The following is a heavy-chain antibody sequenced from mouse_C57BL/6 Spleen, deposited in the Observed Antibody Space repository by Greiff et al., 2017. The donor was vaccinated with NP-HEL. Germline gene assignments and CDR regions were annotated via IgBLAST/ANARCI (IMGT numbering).Heavy chain of an antibody. CDR2: ISSGSSTN. CDR3: APPFGTAMDY. Sequence: EVQLVESGGGLVKPGGSLKLSCAASGFTFSDYGMHWVRQAPEKGLEWVAYISSGSSTNYYADTVKGRCTISRDNAKNTLFLQMTSLRSEDTAMYCCAPPFGTAMDYWGQGTSVTVSS. V-gene: IGHV5-17*01. D-gene: IGHD2-14*01. J-gene: IGHJ4*01. CDR1: GFTFSDYG.